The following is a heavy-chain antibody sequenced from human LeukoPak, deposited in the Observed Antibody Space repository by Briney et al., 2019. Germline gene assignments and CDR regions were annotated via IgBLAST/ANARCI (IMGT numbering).Heavy chain of an antibody. Sequence: GASVKVSCKASGYTFTSYGISWVRQAPGQGLEWMGWISAYNGNTNYAQKLQGRVTMTTDTSTSTAYMELRSLRSDDTAVYYCARIPDSSSWYLFDYWGQGTLVTVSS. CDR2: ISAYNGNT. CDR1: GYTFTSYG. D-gene: IGHD6-13*01. CDR3: ARIPDSSSWYLFDY. V-gene: IGHV1-18*01. J-gene: IGHJ4*02.